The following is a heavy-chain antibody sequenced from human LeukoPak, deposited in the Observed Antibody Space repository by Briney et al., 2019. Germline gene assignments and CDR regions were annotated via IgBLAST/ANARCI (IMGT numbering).Heavy chain of an antibody. Sequence: PSETLSLTCTVSGGSISSGSYYWSWIRQPTGKGLEWIGRIYTSGSTNYNPSLKSRVTISVDTSKNQFSLELSSVTAADTAVYYCARGESSSSPLYYYYYYMDVWGKGTTVTVSS. CDR2: IYTSGST. V-gene: IGHV4-61*02. CDR3: ARGESSSSPLYYYYYYMDV. D-gene: IGHD6-6*01. CDR1: GGSISSGSYY. J-gene: IGHJ6*03.